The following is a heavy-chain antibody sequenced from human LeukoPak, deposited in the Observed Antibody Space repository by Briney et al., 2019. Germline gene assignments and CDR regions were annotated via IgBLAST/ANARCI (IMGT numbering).Heavy chain of an antibody. CDR1: GFIFSDYY. D-gene: IGHD5-12*01. CDR2: ISSSGSTI. J-gene: IGHJ4*02. Sequence: GGSLRLSCAASGFIFSDYYMSWIRQAPGKGLEWVSYISSSGSTIDYGDSVKGRFTISRDNAKKSLYLQMNSLRAEDTAVYYCARGIRGYSGLVVHWGQGTLVTVSS. V-gene: IGHV3-11*04. CDR3: ARGIRGYSGLVVH.